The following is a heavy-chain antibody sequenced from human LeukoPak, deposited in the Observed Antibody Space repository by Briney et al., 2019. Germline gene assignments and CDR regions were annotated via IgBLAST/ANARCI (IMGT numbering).Heavy chain of an antibody. CDR2: ISSSSSTI. CDR3: ARGYGDYGEYYFDY. D-gene: IGHD4-17*01. J-gene: IGHJ4*02. V-gene: IGHV3-48*01. CDR1: GFTFSSYS. Sequence: PGGSLRLSCAASGFTFSSYSMNWVRQAPGKGLEWVSYISSSSSTIYYADSVKGRFTISRDNDKNSLYLQMNSLRAEDTAVYYCARGYGDYGEYYFDYWGQGTLVTVSS.